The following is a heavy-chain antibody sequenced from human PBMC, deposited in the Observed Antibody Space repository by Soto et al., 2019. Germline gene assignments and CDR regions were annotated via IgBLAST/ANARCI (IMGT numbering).Heavy chain of an antibody. J-gene: IGHJ4*02. CDR1: GFTFSSYG. V-gene: IGHV3-30*18. D-gene: IGHD7-27*01. Sequence: GGSLRLSCAASGFTFSSYGMHWVRQAPGKGLEWVAVISYDGSNKYYADSVKGRFTISRDNSKNTLYLQMNSLRAEDTAVYYCAKDARRGDREVTGGLYWGQGTLVTVSS. CDR3: AKDARRGDREVTGGLY. CDR2: ISYDGSNK.